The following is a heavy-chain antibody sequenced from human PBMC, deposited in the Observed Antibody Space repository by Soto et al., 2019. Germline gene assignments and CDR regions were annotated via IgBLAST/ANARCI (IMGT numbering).Heavy chain of an antibody. D-gene: IGHD6-19*01. V-gene: IGHV1-18*01. CDR3: ARGEVAGTEDDSFDI. CDR1: CYTFTSYG. CDR2: ISAYNGNT. Sequence: QVQLVQSGAEVKKPGASVKVSCKASCYTFTSYGISWVRQAPRQGLEWMGWISAYNGNTNYAQKLQGRVTMTTDTSTSAAYMGLRSLRFDDTAVYYCARGEVAGTEDDSFDIWGQGTMVTVSS. J-gene: IGHJ3*02.